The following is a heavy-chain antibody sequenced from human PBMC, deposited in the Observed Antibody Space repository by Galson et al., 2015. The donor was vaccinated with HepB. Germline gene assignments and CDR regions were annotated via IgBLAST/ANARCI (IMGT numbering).Heavy chain of an antibody. Sequence: SVKVSCKASGYTFTINGISWVRQTPGQGLEWLGWISSNGGNTKYAQKYQGRITLTRDTSASTAYLELRSLRSDDTAMYYCARDLDYRFDFWGQGTLVTVSS. V-gene: IGHV1-18*01. CDR1: GYTFTING. J-gene: IGHJ4*02. D-gene: IGHD4/OR15-4a*01. CDR2: ISSNGGNT. CDR3: ARDLDYRFDF.